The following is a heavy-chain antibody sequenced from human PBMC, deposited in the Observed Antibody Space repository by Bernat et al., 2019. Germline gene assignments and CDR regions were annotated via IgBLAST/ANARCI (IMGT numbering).Heavy chain of an antibody. D-gene: IGHD1-26*01. CDR2: ISGSGGST. CDR3: ATTKVVGATMGEAG. CDR1: EFTFSSYA. V-gene: IGHV3-23*01. J-gene: IGHJ4*02. Sequence: EVQLLESGGGLVQPGGSLRLSCAAPEFTFSSYAMSWVRQAPGKGLEWVSGISGSGGSTYYADPVKGRFTISRDNSKNTLFLQMNSMRAEDTAVYYCATTKVVGATMGEAGWGQGTLVTVSS.